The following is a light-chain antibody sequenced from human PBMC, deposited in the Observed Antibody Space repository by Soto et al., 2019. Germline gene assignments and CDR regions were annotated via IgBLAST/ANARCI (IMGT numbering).Light chain of an antibody. V-gene: IGKV4-1*01. Sequence: DIVMTQSPDSLAVSLGERATINCKSSQSVLYSSNNKNYLAWYQQKPGQPPKLLIFWASSRKSGVPDRFSGSGSGTDFTLTISSLQAEDVAVYYCQQYYSTPRTFGQGTKVELK. CDR2: WAS. CDR1: QSVLYSSNNKNY. CDR3: QQYYSTPRT. J-gene: IGKJ1*01.